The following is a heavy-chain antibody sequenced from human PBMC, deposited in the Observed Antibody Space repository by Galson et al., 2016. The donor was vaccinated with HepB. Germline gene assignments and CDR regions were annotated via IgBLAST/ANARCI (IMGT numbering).Heavy chain of an antibody. CDR3: ARGLYYYGSGNNWFDP. V-gene: IGHV4-34*01. CDR1: GGSFRGYY. D-gene: IGHD3-10*01. CDR2: INHKGST. J-gene: IGHJ5*02. Sequence: ETLSLTCGVYGGSFRGYYWSWIRQSPGKGLEWIGEINHKGSTNYNPSLKSRVTISVDTSMNHLSLNLTSVTAADTAVYFCARGLYYYGSGNNWFDPGGQGALVAVSS.